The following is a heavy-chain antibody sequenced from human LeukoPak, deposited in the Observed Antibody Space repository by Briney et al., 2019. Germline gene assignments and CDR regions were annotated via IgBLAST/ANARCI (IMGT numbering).Heavy chain of an antibody. CDR1: GGSISSYY. V-gene: IGHV4-59*01. CDR3: ARWGYSSAFDY. CDR2: IYYSGST. J-gene: IGHJ4*02. Sequence: PSETLSLTCTVSGGSISSYYWSWIRQPPGKGLEWIGYIYYSGSTNYNPSLKSRVTISVDTSKNQFSLKLSSVTAADTAVYYCARWGYSSAFDYWGQGTLITVSS. D-gene: IGHD6-25*01.